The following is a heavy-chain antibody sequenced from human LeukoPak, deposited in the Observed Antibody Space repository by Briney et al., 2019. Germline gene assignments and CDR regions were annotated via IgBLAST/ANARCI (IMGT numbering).Heavy chain of an antibody. Sequence: PSGTLPLTCPVSGGSFSRHYWSWIRQPQGKEREGIGYINYSGTTNYNPSLKSRVTLSVDTSKNQFSLRLTAVTAADTAVYCCARGPECSESYIFDYGGQGTLVSVSS. CDR2: INYSGTT. J-gene: IGHJ4*02. CDR3: ARGPECSESYIFDY. D-gene: IGHD3-10*02. CDR1: GGSFSRHY. V-gene: IGHV4-59*11.